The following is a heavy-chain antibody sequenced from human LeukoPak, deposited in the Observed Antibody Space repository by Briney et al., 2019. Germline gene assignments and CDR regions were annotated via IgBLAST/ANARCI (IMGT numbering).Heavy chain of an antibody. D-gene: IGHD6-13*01. Sequence: GGSLRLSCAASGFTVSSNYMSWVRQAPGKGLEWVSVIYSGGSTYYADSVKGRFTISRDNSKNTLYLQMNSLRAEDTAVYYCARGAYSSSWSYYYYYMDVWGKGTTVTVSS. CDR1: GFTVSSNY. J-gene: IGHJ6*03. V-gene: IGHV3-53*01. CDR3: ARGAYSSSWSYYYYYMDV. CDR2: IYSGGST.